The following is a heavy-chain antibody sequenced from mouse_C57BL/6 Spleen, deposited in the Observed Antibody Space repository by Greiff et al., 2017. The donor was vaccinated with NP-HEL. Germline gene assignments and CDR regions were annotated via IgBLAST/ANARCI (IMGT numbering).Heavy chain of an antibody. CDR3: ATMVTTGPLYFDV. CDR1: GFNIKDYY. V-gene: IGHV14-2*01. J-gene: IGHJ1*03. CDR2: IDPEDGET. D-gene: IGHD2-2*01. Sequence: EVKLVESGAELVKPGASVKLSCTASGFNIKDYYMHWVKQRTEQGLEWIGRIDPEDGETKYAPKFQGKATITADTSSNTAYLQLSSLTSEDTAVYYCATMVTTGPLYFDVWGTGTTVTVSS.